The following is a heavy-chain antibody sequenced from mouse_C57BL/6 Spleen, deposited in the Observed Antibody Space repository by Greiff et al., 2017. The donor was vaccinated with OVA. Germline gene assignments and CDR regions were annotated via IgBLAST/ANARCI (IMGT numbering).Heavy chain of an antibody. V-gene: IGHV1-7*01. J-gene: IGHJ3*01. CDR2: INPSSGYT. Sequence: QVQLQQSGAELAKPGASVKLSCKASGYTFPSYWMHWVKQRPGQGLEWIGYINPSSGYTKYNQKFKDKATLTADKSSSTAYMRLSSLTYEDSAVYYCAIYGNPAWFAYWGQGTLVTVSA. D-gene: IGHD2-1*01. CDR3: AIYGNPAWFAY. CDR1: GYTFPSYW.